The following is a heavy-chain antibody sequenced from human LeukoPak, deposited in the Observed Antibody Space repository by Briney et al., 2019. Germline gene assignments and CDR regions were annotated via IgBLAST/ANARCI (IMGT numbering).Heavy chain of an antibody. CDR2: ISGSGGSP. V-gene: IGHV3-23*01. CDR3: AMKAVPRPRLHDAFDF. D-gene: IGHD5-24*01. CDR1: GFTFCSYA. J-gene: IGHJ3*01. Sequence: GGSLRLSCAASGFTFCSYAMSWVRQAPGKGVGWVSAISGSGGSPYYADSVEGRFTISRDNSKNTLYLQMNSLRADDTAVYYCAMKAVPRPRLHDAFDFWGQGTVVSVSS.